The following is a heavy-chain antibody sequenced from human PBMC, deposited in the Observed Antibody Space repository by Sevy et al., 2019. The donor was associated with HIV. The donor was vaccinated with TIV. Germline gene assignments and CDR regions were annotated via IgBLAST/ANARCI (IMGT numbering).Heavy chain of an antibody. V-gene: IGHV1-18*01. D-gene: IGHD3-3*01. J-gene: IGHJ3*02. CDR1: GYTFTSYG. CDR3: ARSLVPLKERVVPNGAFDI. Sequence: ASVKGSCKASGYTFTSYGISWVRQPPGQGLEWMGWISAYNGNTNYAQKLQGRVTMTTDTSTSTAYMELSSLRFDETAVYYCARSLVPLKERVVPNGAFDIWGQGTMVTVSS. CDR2: ISAYNGNT.